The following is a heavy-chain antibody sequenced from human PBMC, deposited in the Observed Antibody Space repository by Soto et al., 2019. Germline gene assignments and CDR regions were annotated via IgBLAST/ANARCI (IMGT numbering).Heavy chain of an antibody. CDR1: GFTFSSYA. J-gene: IGHJ4*02. CDR2: ISGSGGST. D-gene: IGHD3-10*01. V-gene: IGHV3-23*01. CDR3: ATADDYGSGTPFDY. Sequence: GGSLRLSCAASGFTFSSYAMSWVRQAPGKGLEWVSAISGSGGSTYYADSVKGRFTISRDNSKNTLYLQMNSLRAEDTAVYYCATADDYGSGTPFDYWGQGTLVTVSS.